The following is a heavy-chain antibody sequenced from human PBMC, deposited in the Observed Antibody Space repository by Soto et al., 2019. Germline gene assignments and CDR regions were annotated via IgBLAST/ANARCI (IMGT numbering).Heavy chain of an antibody. CDR2: ISYSENT. CDR1: GGSITIDSYF. D-gene: IGHD3-9*01. CDR3: VRFWPPPDYNILTIYTDAFDY. J-gene: IGHJ4*02. Sequence: QLQLQESGPGLVKPSETLSLTCSVSGGSITIDSYFWGWIRQSPEKGLEWIASISYSENTYYNPTLKSRVSISVDTSKSHVSLRLSSVTAADAAVYYCVRFWPPPDYNILTIYTDAFDYWGQGTLVTVSS. V-gene: IGHV4-39*01.